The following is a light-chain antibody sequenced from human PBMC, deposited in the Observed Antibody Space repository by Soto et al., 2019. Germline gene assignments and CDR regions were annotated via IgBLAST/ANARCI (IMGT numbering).Light chain of an antibody. J-gene: IGKJ1*01. Sequence: DIQMTHSPPTLSASVGDRVTITCRASQPISSWLAWYHQKPGQAPKLLIYDASNLESGVPSRFSGRGSRTELTLTISSLQPEDFGIYYCQQYENYWTFGQGTKVEIK. CDR2: DAS. V-gene: IGKV1-5*01. CDR1: QPISSW. CDR3: QQYENYWT.